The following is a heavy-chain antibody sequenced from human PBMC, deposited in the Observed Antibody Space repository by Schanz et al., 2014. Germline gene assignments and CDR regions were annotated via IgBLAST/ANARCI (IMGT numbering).Heavy chain of an antibody. CDR2: INAGTGNT. J-gene: IGHJ4*02. CDR1: GYSFTPSP. CDR3: ARSGSSNCYFFDY. V-gene: IGHV1-3*01. D-gene: IGHD6-13*01. Sequence: QVQLVQSWAEVKGPGASVKVSCKASGYSFTPSPIPWVRQAPGQRLEWMGWINAGTGNTEYSQKFQGRVTITRDTLASTAYMEVSSLRSEDTAVYYCARSGSSNCYFFDYWGQGTLVTVSS.